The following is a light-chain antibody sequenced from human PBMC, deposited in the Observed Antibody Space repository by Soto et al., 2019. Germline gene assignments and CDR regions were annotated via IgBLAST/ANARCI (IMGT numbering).Light chain of an antibody. CDR3: QQYGSSMYT. V-gene: IGKV3-20*01. Sequence: EIVLTQSPGTLSLSPGERATLSCRASQSVSSSYLAWYQQKPGQAPRPLIYGASSRATGIPDRFSGSGSETDFTLTISRLEPEDFAVYYCQQYGSSMYTFGQGTKLEIK. J-gene: IGKJ2*01. CDR1: QSVSSSY. CDR2: GAS.